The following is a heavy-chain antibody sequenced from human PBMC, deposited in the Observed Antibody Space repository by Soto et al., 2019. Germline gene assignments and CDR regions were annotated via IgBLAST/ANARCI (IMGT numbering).Heavy chain of an antibody. J-gene: IGHJ4*02. CDR3: ARAFSSSSFFPVDY. CDR2: IWYDGSNK. V-gene: IGHV3-33*01. CDR1: GFTFSSYG. D-gene: IGHD6-6*01. Sequence: GGSLRLSCAASGFTFSSYGMHWVRQAPGKGLEWVAVIWYDGSNKYYADSVKGRFTISRDNSKNTLYLQMNSLRAEDTAVYYCARAFSSSSFFPVDYWGQGTLVTVSS.